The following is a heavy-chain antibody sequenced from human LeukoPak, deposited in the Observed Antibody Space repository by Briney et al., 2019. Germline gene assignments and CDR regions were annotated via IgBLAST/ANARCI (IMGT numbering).Heavy chain of an antibody. J-gene: IGHJ4*02. V-gene: IGHV1-2*06. CDR3: ARERYYGSGSVYNRVDY. CDR1: GYTFTGYY. D-gene: IGHD3-10*01. CDR2: INPNSGGT. Sequence: GASVKVSCKASGYTFTGYYMHWVRQAPGQGLEWMGRINPNSGGTNYAQKFQGRVTMTRDTSIRTAYMDLSRLRSDDTAVYYCARERYYGSGSVYNRVDYWGQGTLVTVSS.